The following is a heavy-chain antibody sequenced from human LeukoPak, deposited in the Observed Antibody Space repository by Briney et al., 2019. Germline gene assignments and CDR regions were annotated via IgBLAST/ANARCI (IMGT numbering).Heavy chain of an antibody. CDR3: ARIRSGGPYYYGMDV. CDR1: GYTFTSYY. J-gene: IGHJ6*02. Sequence: ASVKVSCKASGYTFTSYYMHWVRQAPGQGPEWMGIINPSGGSTSYAQKFQGRVTMTRDTSTSTVYMELSSLRSEDTAVYYCARIRSGGPYYYGMDVWGQGTTVTVSS. CDR2: INPSGGST. D-gene: IGHD4-23*01. V-gene: IGHV1-46*01.